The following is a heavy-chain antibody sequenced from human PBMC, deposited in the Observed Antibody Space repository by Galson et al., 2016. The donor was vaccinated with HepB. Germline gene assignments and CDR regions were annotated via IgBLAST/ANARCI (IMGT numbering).Heavy chain of an antibody. V-gene: IGHV1-18*01. J-gene: IGHJ6*02. CDR2: ISAYNGNT. D-gene: IGHD2-15*01. CDR1: GYTFTNYG. CDR3: ARDEIVGADTYYVMDV. Sequence: SVKVSCKGSGYTFTNYGVSWVRQAPGQGLEWLGWISAYNGNTNYAQKFQGRVTMTTDTSTTTAYMELRSLRSDDTAVYYCARDEIVGADTYYVMDVWGQGTTVTVSS.